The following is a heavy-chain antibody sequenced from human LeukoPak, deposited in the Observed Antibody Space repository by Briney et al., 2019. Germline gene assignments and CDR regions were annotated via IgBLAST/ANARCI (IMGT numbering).Heavy chain of an antibody. CDR1: GFTFSSYG. V-gene: IGHV3-23*01. D-gene: IGHD3-16*01. J-gene: IGHJ4*02. CDR3: VKKLEYMINFGGITIHY. CDR2: ISYSGGST. Sequence: PGGSLRLSCAASGFTFSSYGMHWVRQAPGKGLEWVSAISYSGGSTYYADSVKGRFTISRDNSKNTLYLQMNSLRAEDTAVYYCVKKLEYMINFGGITIHYWGQGTLVTVSS.